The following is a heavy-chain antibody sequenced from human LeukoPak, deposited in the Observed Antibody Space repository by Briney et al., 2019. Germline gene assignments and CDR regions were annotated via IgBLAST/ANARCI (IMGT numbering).Heavy chain of an antibody. CDR1: GYTFTSYG. CDR3: ARLHPVPTSSTPWFDP. D-gene: IGHD2-2*01. Sequence: ASVKVSCKASGYTFTSYGISWVRQAPGQGLEWMGWISAYNGNTNYAQKLQGRVTMTTDTSTSTAYMELRSLRSDDTAVYYCARLHPVPTSSTPWFDPRGQGTLVTVSS. J-gene: IGHJ5*02. V-gene: IGHV1-18*01. CDR2: ISAYNGNT.